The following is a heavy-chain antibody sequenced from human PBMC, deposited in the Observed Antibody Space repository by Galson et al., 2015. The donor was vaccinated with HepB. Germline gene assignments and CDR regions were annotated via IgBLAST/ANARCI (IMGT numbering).Heavy chain of an antibody. CDR2: IYYSGGT. D-gene: IGHD6-25*01. Sequence: QVQLQESGPGLVKPSQTLSLTCTVSGGSISSGGYYWSWIRQHPGKGLEWIGYIYYSGGTYYNPSLKSRVTISVDTSKTQFSLKLSSVTAADTAVYYCARASGIAAMGGYYYYGMDVWGQGTTVTVSS. J-gene: IGHJ6*02. CDR1: GGSISSGGYY. CDR3: ARASGIAAMGGYYYYGMDV. V-gene: IGHV4-31*03.